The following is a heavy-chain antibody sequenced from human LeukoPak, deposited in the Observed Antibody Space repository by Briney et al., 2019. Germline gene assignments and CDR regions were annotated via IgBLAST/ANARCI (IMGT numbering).Heavy chain of an antibody. CDR3: ATGRDYDILTGYYRNDNYYFDY. CDR2: FDPEDGET. CDR1: GYTLTELS. J-gene: IGHJ4*02. Sequence: ASVKVSCKVSGYTLTELSMHWVRQAPGKGLEWMGGFDPEDGETIYAQKFQGRVTMTEDTSTDTAYMELSSLRSEDTAVYYCATGRDYDILTGYYRNDNYYFDYWGQGTLVTVSS. D-gene: IGHD3-9*01. V-gene: IGHV1-24*01.